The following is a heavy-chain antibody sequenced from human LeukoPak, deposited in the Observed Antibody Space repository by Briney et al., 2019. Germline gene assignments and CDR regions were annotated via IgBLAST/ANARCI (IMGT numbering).Heavy chain of an antibody. CDR2: IYSCGST. J-gene: IGHJ4*02. CDR3: ARGGGSRPYGDHGVEFDY. Sequence: GGSLRLSCAVSGFTVSSNYMSCVRQATGKGLECASVIYSCGSTYYADSVKGRFTISRDNSKYTLYLQMNSLRAEDTAVYYGARGGGSRPYGDHGVEFDYWGQGTLVTVSS. CDR1: GFTVSSNY. V-gene: IGHV3-53*01. D-gene: IGHD4-17*01.